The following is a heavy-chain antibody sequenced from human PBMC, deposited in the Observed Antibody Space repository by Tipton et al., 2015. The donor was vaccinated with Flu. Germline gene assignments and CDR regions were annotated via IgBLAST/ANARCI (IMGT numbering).Heavy chain of an antibody. CDR3: ASGNFYDSSGYFAF. J-gene: IGHJ4*02. CDR1: GGSISRYY. D-gene: IGHD3-22*01. Sequence: TLSLTCAVCGGSISRYYWSWIRQSVGKGPEWIGRTHTNGNTNYNSSFGSRLTMSVDTSKSQFSMTLTSVTVADTAVYYCASGNFYDSSGYFAFWGQGILVTVSS. V-gene: IGHV4-4*07. CDR2: THTNGNT.